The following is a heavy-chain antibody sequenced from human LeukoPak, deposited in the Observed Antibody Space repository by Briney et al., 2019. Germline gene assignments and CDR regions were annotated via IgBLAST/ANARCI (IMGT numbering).Heavy chain of an antibody. CDR1: GFTFSNYS. V-gene: IGHV3-23*01. CDR3: SKWKAIVLVPAARSPIDY. J-gene: IGHJ4*02. D-gene: IGHD2-2*01. Sequence: GGTLRLSCAASGFTFSNYSMSWVRQAPGKGLEWVSAISGSGVTTYYADSVKGRFTISRDNSKHTLYLQMNSLRAEDTAVYYCSKWKAIVLVPAARSPIDYWGQGTLVTVSS. CDR2: ISGSGVTT.